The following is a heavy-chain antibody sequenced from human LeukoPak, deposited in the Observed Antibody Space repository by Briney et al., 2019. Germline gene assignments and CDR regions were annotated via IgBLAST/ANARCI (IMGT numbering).Heavy chain of an antibody. CDR2: IFYSGST. V-gene: IGHV4-39*01. CDR1: GGSISSSSYY. J-gene: IGHJ4*02. CDR3: ARHAAIRNNVGNFDS. Sequence: PSETLSLTCTVSGGSISSSSYYWGWIRQPPGKGLEWVATIFYSGSTYYNPSLKSRVTISVDTSKNQFSLKMSSVTAADTSIYYCARHAAIRNNVGNFDSWGQGTLVTVSS. D-gene: IGHD1/OR15-1a*01.